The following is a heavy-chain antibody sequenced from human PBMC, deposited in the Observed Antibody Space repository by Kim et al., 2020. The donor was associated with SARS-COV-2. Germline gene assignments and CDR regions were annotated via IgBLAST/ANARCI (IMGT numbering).Heavy chain of an antibody. V-gene: IGHV3-11*05. J-gene: IGHJ5*02. D-gene: IGHD6-19*01. CDR2: ISSSSSYT. CDR1: GFTFSDYY. Sequence: GGSLRLSCAASGFTFSDYYMSWIRQAPGKGLEWVSYISSSSSYTNYADSVKGRFTISRDNAKNSLYLQMNSLRAEDTAVYYCARGPAWIAVADNWFDPWGQGTLVTVSS. CDR3: ARGPAWIAVADNWFDP.